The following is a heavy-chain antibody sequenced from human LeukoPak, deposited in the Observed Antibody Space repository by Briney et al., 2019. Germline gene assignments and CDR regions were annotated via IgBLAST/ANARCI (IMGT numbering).Heavy chain of an antibody. Sequence: GRSLRLSCAASGFTFSSYGMHWVRQAPGKGLEWVAVIWYDGSNKYYADSVKGRFTISRDNAENSLYLQMNSLRAEDTAVYYCARGEDTAVVTGGYNWFDPWGQGTLVTVSS. CDR2: IWYDGSNK. D-gene: IGHD5-18*01. V-gene: IGHV3-33*01. CDR3: ARGEDTAVVTGGYNWFDP. CDR1: GFTFSSYG. J-gene: IGHJ5*02.